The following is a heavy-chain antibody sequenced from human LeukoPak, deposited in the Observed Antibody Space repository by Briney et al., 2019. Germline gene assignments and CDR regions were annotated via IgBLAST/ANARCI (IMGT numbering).Heavy chain of an antibody. CDR3: AKDRIAVAGTFDY. D-gene: IGHD6-19*01. J-gene: IGHJ4*02. CDR1: GFTVSSNY. V-gene: IGHV3-66*02. CDR2: IYSGGST. Sequence: PGGSLRLSCAASGFTVSSNYMSWVRQAPGKGLEWVSLIYSGGSTYYADSVKGRFTISRDNSKNTLYLQMNSLRAEDTAVYYCAKDRIAVAGTFDYWGQGTLVTVSS.